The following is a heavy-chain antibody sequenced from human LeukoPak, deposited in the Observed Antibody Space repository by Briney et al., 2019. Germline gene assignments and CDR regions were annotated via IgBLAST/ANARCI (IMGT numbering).Heavy chain of an antibody. CDR2: ISSSNSTI. CDR3: AKGGPHYGSGSYYAFDY. V-gene: IGHV3-48*01. J-gene: IGHJ4*02. CDR1: GFTFSSYS. D-gene: IGHD3-10*01. Sequence: GGSLRLSCAASGFTFSSYSMNWVRQAPGKGLEWVSYISSSNSTIYYADSVKGRFTISRDNSKNTLYLQMNSLRAEDTAVYYCAKGGPHYGSGSYYAFDYWGQGTLVTVSS.